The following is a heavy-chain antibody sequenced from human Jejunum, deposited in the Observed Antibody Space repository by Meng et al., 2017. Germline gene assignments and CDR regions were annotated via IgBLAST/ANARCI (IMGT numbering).Heavy chain of an antibody. CDR2: ISVYHGNT. CDR1: GYTFTSYG. CDR3: ARDYSGTSYRYSDY. J-gene: IGHJ4*02. D-gene: IGHD1-26*01. V-gene: IGHV1-18*01. Sequence: QVQLVQSGAEVKNPGASVKLSCNTSGYTFTSYGISWVRQAPGQGLEWMGWISVYHGNTNYAQKLQGRVTMTTDTSTSTAYMELRSLRSDDTAVYFCARDYSGTSYRYSDYWGQGTLVTVSS.